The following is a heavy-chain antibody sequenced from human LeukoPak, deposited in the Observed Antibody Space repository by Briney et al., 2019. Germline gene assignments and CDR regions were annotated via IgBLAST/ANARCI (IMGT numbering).Heavy chain of an antibody. CDR3: ARANSGYYDFWSGYSLLDYMDV. J-gene: IGHJ6*03. CDR2: ISSSSTYI. Sequence: GGSLRLSCAASGFTFSDYTMNWVRQAPGHGLEWVSSISSSSTYIYYTDSVEGRFTISRDKAKNSLYLQMNSLRAEDTAVYYCARANSGYYDFWSGYSLLDYMDVWGKGTTVTVSS. D-gene: IGHD3-3*01. CDR1: GFTFSDYT. V-gene: IGHV3-21*01.